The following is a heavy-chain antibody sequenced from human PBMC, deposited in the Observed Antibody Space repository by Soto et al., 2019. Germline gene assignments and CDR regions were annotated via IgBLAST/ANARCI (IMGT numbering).Heavy chain of an antibody. D-gene: IGHD6-19*01. Sequence: SETLSLTCTVSGGSISNSSYYWGWIRQPPGKGLERIGSIYYSGSTYYNPSLKSRVTISVDTSKNQFSLKLSSVTAADTAVYYCARRWSLAVAGTLGYYFDYWGQGTLVTVSS. CDR2: IYYSGST. V-gene: IGHV4-39*01. CDR1: GGSISNSSYY. CDR3: ARRWSLAVAGTLGYYFDY. J-gene: IGHJ4*02.